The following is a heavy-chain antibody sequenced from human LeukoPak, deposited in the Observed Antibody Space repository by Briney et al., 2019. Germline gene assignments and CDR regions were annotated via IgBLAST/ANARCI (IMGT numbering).Heavy chain of an antibody. CDR3: ARWSLRGCSGSPCFDY. V-gene: IGHV4-34*01. Sequence: PSETLSLTCAVYGGSFSGYFWSWIRQPPGKGLEWIGELTESGRTSYNPSLKSRVTIAEDTSKNQFSLKLSSVTAADTGVYYCARWSLRGCSGSPCFDYWGQGTLVTVSS. CDR2: LTESGRT. D-gene: IGHD2-15*01. J-gene: IGHJ4*02. CDR1: GGSFSGYF.